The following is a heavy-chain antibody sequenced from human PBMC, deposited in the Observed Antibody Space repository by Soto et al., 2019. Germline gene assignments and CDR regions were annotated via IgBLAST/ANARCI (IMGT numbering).Heavy chain of an antibody. CDR3: AADRGGYRTYYYGMDV. V-gene: IGHV1-2*02. CDR1: GYTFTGYY. Sequence: ASLKVSCKASGYTFTGYYMHWVRQAPGQGLEWMGWINVNSGDTNYAQTFQERVTMTRDMSTSTAYMELSSLRAEDTAVYYCAADRGGYRTYYYGMDVWGQGTTVTVSS. J-gene: IGHJ6*02. CDR2: INVNSGDT. D-gene: IGHD4-4*01.